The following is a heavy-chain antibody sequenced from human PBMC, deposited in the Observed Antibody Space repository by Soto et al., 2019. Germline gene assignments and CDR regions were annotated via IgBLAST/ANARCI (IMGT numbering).Heavy chain of an antibody. Sequence: SETLSLTCTVSGGSISSGGYYWSWIRQHPGKGLEWIGYIYYSGSTYYNPSLKSRVTISVDTSKNQFSLKLSSVTAADTAVYYCARGRKYYYDSSGYQTPDAFDIWGQGTMVT. CDR2: IYYSGST. J-gene: IGHJ3*02. V-gene: IGHV4-31*03. D-gene: IGHD3-22*01. CDR1: GGSISSGGYY. CDR3: ARGRKYYYDSSGYQTPDAFDI.